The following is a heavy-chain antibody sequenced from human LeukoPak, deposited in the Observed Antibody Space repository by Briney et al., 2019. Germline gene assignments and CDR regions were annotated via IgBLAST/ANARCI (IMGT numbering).Heavy chain of an antibody. CDR3: ARDRGGYNY. D-gene: IGHD5-24*01. J-gene: IGHJ4*02. V-gene: IGHV3-30*03. CDR1: GFTFSSYA. Sequence: GGSLRLSCAVSGFTFSSYAMHWVRQAPGKGLEWVALISYDGSNKYYADSVKGRFTISRDNSKNTLYLQMNSLRAEDTAVYYCARDRGGYNYWGQGTLVTVSS. CDR2: ISYDGSNK.